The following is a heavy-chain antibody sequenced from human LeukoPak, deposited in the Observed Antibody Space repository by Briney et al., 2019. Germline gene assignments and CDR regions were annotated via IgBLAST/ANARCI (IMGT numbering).Heavy chain of an antibody. Sequence: GTSLRLSCAASGFTFSSFTVHWVRQAPGKGLEWVALISSDGSNKYYADSVKGRFTISRDNSKHTLYLHMSSLRAEDTAVYYCAKRAFIAAPSWWDYWGQGTLVTVSS. J-gene: IGHJ4*02. CDR3: AKRAFIAAPSWWDY. CDR1: GFTFSSFT. V-gene: IGHV3-30-3*02. CDR2: ISSDGSNK. D-gene: IGHD6-13*01.